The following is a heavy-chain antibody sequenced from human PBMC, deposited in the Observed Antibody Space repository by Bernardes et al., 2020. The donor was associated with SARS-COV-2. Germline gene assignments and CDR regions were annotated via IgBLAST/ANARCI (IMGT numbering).Heavy chain of an antibody. Sequence: GGSLRLSCVGSGFRLSQDWMSWVRQVPGKGLGWVANINKDGSENYYEDSVKGRFTISRDNAKNSLFLQMHSLRAEDTAVYYCARYHSHYGLDVWGQGTTVTVSS. D-gene: IGHD2-15*01. CDR3: ARYHSHYGLDV. V-gene: IGHV3-7*03. CDR2: INKDGSEN. J-gene: IGHJ6*02. CDR1: GFRLSQDW.